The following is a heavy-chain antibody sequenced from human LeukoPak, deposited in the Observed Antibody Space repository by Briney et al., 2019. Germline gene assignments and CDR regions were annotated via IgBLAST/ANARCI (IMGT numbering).Heavy chain of an antibody. J-gene: IGHJ4*02. CDR1: GLTFSSYG. D-gene: IGHD3-10*01. CDR2: IWYDGSNK. Sequence: GGSLRLSCAASGLTFSSYGMHWVRQAPGKGLEWVAVIWYDGSNKYYADSVKGRFTISRDNSKNTLYLQMNSLRAEDTAVYYCAHTMVRGVIIPILRYWGQGTLVTVSS. V-gene: IGHV3-33*08. CDR3: AHTMVRGVIIPILRY.